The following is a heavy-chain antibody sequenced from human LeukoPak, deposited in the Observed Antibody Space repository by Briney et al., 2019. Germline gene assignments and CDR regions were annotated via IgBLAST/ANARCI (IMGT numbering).Heavy chain of an antibody. CDR1: GGTVSSYA. J-gene: IGHJ4*02. D-gene: IGHD6-13*01. V-gene: IGHV1-69*05. CDR3: AREPIATHYYFDY. Sequence: SVKVSCKASGGTVSSYAISWVRQAPGQGLEWMGGIIPIFGTANYAQKFQGRVTITTDESTSTAYMELSSLRSEDTAVYYCAREPIATHYYFDYWGQGTLVTVSS. CDR2: IIPIFGTA.